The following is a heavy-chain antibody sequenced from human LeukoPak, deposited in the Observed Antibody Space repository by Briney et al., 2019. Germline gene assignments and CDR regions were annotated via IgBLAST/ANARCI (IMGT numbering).Heavy chain of an antibody. Sequence: PGGSLTLSCVASGYIFNNYAVSWLRQAPGKGLEWVSAISGSGSTYYADSVKGRFTISRDNSKNTGYLQMNSLRAEDTAVYYCVKGGQDCSPTTCYYDWGQGTLVTVSS. CDR2: ISGSGST. CDR3: VKGGQDCSPTTCYYD. D-gene: IGHD2-2*01. J-gene: IGHJ4*02. V-gene: IGHV3-23*01. CDR1: GYIFNNYA.